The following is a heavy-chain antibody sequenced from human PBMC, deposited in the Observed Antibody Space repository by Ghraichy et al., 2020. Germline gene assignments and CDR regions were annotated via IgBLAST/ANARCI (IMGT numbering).Heavy chain of an antibody. CDR2: IYYSGST. J-gene: IGHJ4*02. V-gene: IGHV4-39*01. D-gene: IGHD6-13*01. Sequence: SETLSLTCTVSGGSISSSSYYWGWIRQPPGKGLEWIGSIYYSGSTYYNPSLKSRVTISVDTSKNQFSLKLSSVTAADTAVYYCARHGGSLAAGNVDFDYWGQGTLVTVSS. CDR3: ARHGGSLAAGNVDFDY. CDR1: GGSISSSSYY.